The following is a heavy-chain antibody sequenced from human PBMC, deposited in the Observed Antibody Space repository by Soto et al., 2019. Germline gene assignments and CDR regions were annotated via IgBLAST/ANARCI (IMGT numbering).Heavy chain of an antibody. CDR2: ISGSGGGT. CDR3: AKDLTMIVVVKTRYFDY. D-gene: IGHD3-22*01. Sequence: GGSLRLSCAASGFTFSSYAMSWVRQAPGKGLEWVSAISGSGGGTYYADSVKGRFTISRDNSKNTLYLQMNSLRAEDTAVYYCAKDLTMIVVVKTRYFDYWGQGTLVTVSS. CDR1: GFTFSSYA. V-gene: IGHV3-23*01. J-gene: IGHJ4*02.